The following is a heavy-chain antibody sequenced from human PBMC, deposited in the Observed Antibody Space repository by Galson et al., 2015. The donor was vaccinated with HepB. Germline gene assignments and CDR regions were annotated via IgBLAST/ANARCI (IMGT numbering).Heavy chain of an antibody. V-gene: IGHV3-30*18. Sequence: SLRLSCAASGFTFSSYGMHWVRQAPGKGLEWVAVISYDGSNKYYADSVKGRFTISRDNSKNTLYLQMNSLRAEDTAVYYCAKDPKLRFLEWLSYFDYWGQGTLVTVSS. CDR3: AKDPKLRFLEWLSYFDY. CDR1: GFTFSSYG. CDR2: ISYDGSNK. D-gene: IGHD3-3*01. J-gene: IGHJ4*02.